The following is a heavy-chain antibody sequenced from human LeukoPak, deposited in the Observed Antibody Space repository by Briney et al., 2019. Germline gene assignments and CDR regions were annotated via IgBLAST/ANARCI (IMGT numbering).Heavy chain of an antibody. CDR2: ISSSSSTI. Sequence: QPGGSLRLSCAASGFTFSSYNMNWVRQAPGKGLEWVSYISSSSSTIYYADSVKGRFTISRDNAKNSLYLQMNSLRAEDTAVYYCPPLYGGGRRAFDIWGQGTMVTVSS. J-gene: IGHJ3*02. D-gene: IGHD4-23*01. CDR1: GFTFSSYN. V-gene: IGHV3-48*04. CDR3: PPLYGGGRRAFDI.